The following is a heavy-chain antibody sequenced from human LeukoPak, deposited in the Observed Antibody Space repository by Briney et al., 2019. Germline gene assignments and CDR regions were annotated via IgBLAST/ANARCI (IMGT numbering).Heavy chain of an antibody. J-gene: IGHJ6*03. CDR2: IRSSGSTI. D-gene: IGHD6-19*01. Sequence: GGSLRLXCAASGFTFSSYEMNWVRLAPGKGLESVSYIRSSGSTIYYADSVKGRFTISRDNSKNTLYLQMNSLRAEDTAVYYCAKGSSSGWSYYYYYMDVWGKGTTVTVSS. V-gene: IGHV3-48*03. CDR3: AKGSSSGWSYYYYYMDV. CDR1: GFTFSSYE.